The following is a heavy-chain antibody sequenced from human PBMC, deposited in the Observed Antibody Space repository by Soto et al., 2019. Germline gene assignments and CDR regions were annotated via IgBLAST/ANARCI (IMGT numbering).Heavy chain of an antibody. CDR2: ISSGGHNT. V-gene: IGHV3-23*01. Sequence: EGRLLESVGGLVQPGGSLRLSCAVSGFTFNSYGMDWVRQAPGKGLEWVSAISSGGHNTYYADSVKGRFPISRDNSKNALYLQINGLRDEDTAVYYCAIEAGDSRAFDYWGQGTLVTVSS. CDR3: AIEAGDSRAFDY. D-gene: IGHD7-27*01. J-gene: IGHJ4*02. CDR1: GFTFNSYG.